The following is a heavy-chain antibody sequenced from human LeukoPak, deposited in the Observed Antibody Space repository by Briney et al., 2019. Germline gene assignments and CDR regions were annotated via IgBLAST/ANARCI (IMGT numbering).Heavy chain of an antibody. CDR1: GGTFSSYA. Sequence: GASVKVSCKASGGTFSSYAISWVRQAPGQGLEWMGGIIPIFGTANYAQKFQGRVTITADESTSTAYMELSSLRSEDTAVYYCARSMIAKGTTALDIWGQGTMVTVSS. CDR2: IIPIFGTA. CDR3: ARSMIAKGTTALDI. D-gene: IGHD3-22*01. J-gene: IGHJ3*02. V-gene: IGHV1-69*13.